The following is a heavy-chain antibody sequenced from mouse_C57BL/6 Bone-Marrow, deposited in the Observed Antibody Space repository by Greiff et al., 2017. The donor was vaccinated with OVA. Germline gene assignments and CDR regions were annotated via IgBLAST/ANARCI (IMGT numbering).Heavy chain of an antibody. V-gene: IGHV5-4*01. CDR3: ARDEKLRGFAY. J-gene: IGHJ3*01. D-gene: IGHD3-1*01. CDR2: ISDGGSYT. Sequence: EVQVVESGGGLVKPGGSLKLSCAASGFTFSSYAMSWVRQTPEKRLEWVATISDGGSYTYYPDNVKGRFTISRDNAKNNLYLQMSHLKSEDTAMYYCARDEKLRGFAYWGQGTLVTVSA. CDR1: GFTFSSYA.